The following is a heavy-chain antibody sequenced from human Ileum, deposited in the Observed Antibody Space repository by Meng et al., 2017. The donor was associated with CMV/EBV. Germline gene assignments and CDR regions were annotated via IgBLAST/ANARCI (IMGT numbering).Heavy chain of an antibody. Sequence: SCKASGYTFTSNNLIWVRQAPGQGPEWMGWINTNTGNPTYARDFTGRFVFSLDTSVSTAYLQISGLKAEDTAVYYCARDGLNERYFDYWGQGTLVTVSS. CDR3: ARDGLNERYFDY. CDR1: GYTFTSNN. J-gene: IGHJ4*02. CDR2: INTNTGNP. V-gene: IGHV7-4-1*02.